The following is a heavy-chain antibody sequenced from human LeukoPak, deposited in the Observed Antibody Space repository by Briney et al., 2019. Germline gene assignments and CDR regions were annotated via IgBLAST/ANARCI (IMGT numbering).Heavy chain of an antibody. D-gene: IGHD6-13*01. CDR1: GFTFSSYS. CDR2: MSHSGGST. CDR3: AKSLAAAGMEDYYYYCGMDV. V-gene: IGHV3-23*01. J-gene: IGHJ6*02. Sequence: PGGSLILSCAASGFTFSSYSMSWVRQAPGKGLEWVSAMSHSGGSTYYADSVKGRFTISRDNNKNTLHLQMNSLRVEATAVYYCAKSLAAAGMEDYYYYCGMDVWGQGDTVTVSS.